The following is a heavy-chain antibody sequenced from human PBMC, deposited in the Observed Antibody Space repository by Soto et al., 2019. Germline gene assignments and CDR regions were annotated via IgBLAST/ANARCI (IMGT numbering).Heavy chain of an antibody. V-gene: IGHV1-2*04. CDR2: INPNSGGT. J-gene: IGHJ4*02. Sequence: ASVKVSCKASGYTFTGYYMHWVRQAPGQGLEWVGWINPNSGGTNYAQKFQGWVTMTRDTSISTAYMELSRLRSDDTAVYYCAREEEPGIAAAGRRRYFDYWGQGTLVTVSS. CDR3: AREEEPGIAAAGRRRYFDY. CDR1: GYTFTGYY. D-gene: IGHD6-13*01.